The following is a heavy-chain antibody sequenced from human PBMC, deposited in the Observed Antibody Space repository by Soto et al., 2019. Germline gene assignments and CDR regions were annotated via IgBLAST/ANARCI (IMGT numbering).Heavy chain of an antibody. J-gene: IGHJ6*03. CDR3: ARGACSSTSCRSRNYYYYYMDV. V-gene: IGHV1-18*01. D-gene: IGHD2-2*01. Sequence: VKVSCKAAGYTFTSYGISWVRQAPGQGLEWMGWISAYNGNTNYAQKLQGRVTMTTDTSTSTAYMELRSLRSDDTAVYYCARGACSSTSCRSRNYYYYYMDVWGKGTTVTVSS. CDR2: ISAYNGNT. CDR1: GYTFTSYG.